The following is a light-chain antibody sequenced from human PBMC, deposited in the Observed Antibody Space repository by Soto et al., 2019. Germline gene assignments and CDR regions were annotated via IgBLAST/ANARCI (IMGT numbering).Light chain of an antibody. V-gene: IGKV3-20*01. CDR1: QSVTNNF. CDR3: QQYGTPLFT. Sequence: IVLTQSPGTLSLSPGERATLSCGASQSVTNNFLAWYQQKPGQAPRLLIYGASSRATGVPDTFSGSGSGTDFTLTISRLEPGDFAVYYCQQYGTPLFTFGPGNKVDIK. CDR2: GAS. J-gene: IGKJ3*01.